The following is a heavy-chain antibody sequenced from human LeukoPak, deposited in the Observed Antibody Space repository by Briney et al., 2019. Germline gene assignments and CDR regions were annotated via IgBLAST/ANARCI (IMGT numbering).Heavy chain of an antibody. J-gene: IGHJ4*02. Sequence: AGGSLRLSCAASGFTFSSYSMNWVRQAPGKGLEWVSYISSSSSTIYYADSVKGRFTISRDNSKNTLYLQMNGLRAEDTAVYYCAKDVALGGGYSYGYHYWGQGTLVTVSS. V-gene: IGHV3-48*01. D-gene: IGHD5-18*01. CDR3: AKDVALGGGYSYGYHY. CDR1: GFTFSSYS. CDR2: ISSSSSTI.